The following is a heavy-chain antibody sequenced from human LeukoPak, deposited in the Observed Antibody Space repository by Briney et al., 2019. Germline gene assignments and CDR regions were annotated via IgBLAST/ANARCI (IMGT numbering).Heavy chain of an antibody. Sequence: SGGSLRLSCAVSGFTFSSYWMNWARQAPGKGLEWVASINHNGNVNYYVDSVKGRFTISRDNAENSLYLQMSNLRVEDTAVYFCARGGGLDVWGQGATVTVSS. D-gene: IGHD3-16*01. CDR3: ARGGGLDV. J-gene: IGHJ6*02. CDR2: INHNGNVN. V-gene: IGHV3-7*03. CDR1: GFTFSSYW.